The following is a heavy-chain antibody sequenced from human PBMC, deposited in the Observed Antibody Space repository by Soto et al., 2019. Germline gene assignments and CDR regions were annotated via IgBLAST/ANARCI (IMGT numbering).Heavy chain of an antibody. Sequence: VASVKVSCKASGGTFSSYAISWVRQAPGQGLEWMGGIIPIFGTANYAQKFQGRVTITADKSTSTAYMELSSLRSEDTAVYYCARASGSYLAADFDYWGQGTLVTVSS. V-gene: IGHV1-69*06. CDR2: IIPIFGTA. CDR3: ARASGSYLAADFDY. J-gene: IGHJ4*02. D-gene: IGHD1-26*01. CDR1: GGTFSSYA.